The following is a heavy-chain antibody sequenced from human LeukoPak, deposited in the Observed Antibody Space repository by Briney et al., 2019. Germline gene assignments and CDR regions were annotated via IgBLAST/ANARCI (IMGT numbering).Heavy chain of an antibody. CDR2: IYYSGST. V-gene: IGHV4-59*01. Sequence: PSETLSLTCTVSGGSISSYYWSWIRHPPGKGLEWIGYIYYSGSTNYNPSLKSRVTISVDTSKNQFSLKLSSVTAADTAVYYCARGDSSGYYYPVDRNDAFDIWGQGTMVTVSS. J-gene: IGHJ3*02. CDR1: GGSISSYY. CDR3: ARGDSSGYYYPVDRNDAFDI. D-gene: IGHD3-22*01.